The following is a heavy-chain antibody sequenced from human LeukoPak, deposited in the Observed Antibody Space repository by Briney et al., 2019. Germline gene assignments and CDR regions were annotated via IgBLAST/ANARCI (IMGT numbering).Heavy chain of an antibody. CDR3: ARDLRFAFAN. D-gene: IGHD3-10*01. CDR1: GFLFNDYS. V-gene: IGHV3-48*01. CDR2: IGIDSGNT. Sequence: QSGGSLRLSCSASGFLFNDYSMICVRQAPGKGLEWISYIGIDSGNTHYADSVRGRFVISADRSTNSAYLQITRLRCDDTAVSCCARDLRFAFANWGPGTLVTVPS. J-gene: IGHJ4*02.